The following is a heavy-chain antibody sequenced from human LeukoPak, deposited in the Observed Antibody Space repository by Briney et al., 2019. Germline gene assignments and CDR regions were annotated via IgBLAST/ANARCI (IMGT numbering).Heavy chain of an antibody. J-gene: IGHJ6*03. CDR2: IYYSGST. Sequence: PSETLSLTCTVSGGSISSHYWSWIRQPPGKGLEGIGYIYYSGSTNYNPSLKSRVTISVDPSKNQFSLKLSSVTAADTAVYYCARVVHWLEKYYYYYYMDVWGKGTTVTVSS. D-gene: IGHD2-8*01. CDR3: ARVVHWLEKYYYYYYMDV. V-gene: IGHV4-59*11. CDR1: GGSISSHY.